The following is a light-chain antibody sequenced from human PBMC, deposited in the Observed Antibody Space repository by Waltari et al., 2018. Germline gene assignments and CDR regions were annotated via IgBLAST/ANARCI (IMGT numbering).Light chain of an antibody. V-gene: IGLV2-8*01. CDR2: EVS. CDR1: SSDVGGYNY. J-gene: IGLJ1*01. Sequence: QSALTQPPSASGSPGQSVTIFCTGTSSDVGGYNYVSWYQQHPGKAPNLMIYEVSKRPSGVPDRFSGSKSGNTASLTVSGLQAEDEADYYCSSYAGSNNLRVFGTGTKVTVL. CDR3: SSYAGSNNLRV.